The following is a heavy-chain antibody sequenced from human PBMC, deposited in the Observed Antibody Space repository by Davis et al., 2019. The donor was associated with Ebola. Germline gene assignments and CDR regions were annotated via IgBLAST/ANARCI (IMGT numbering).Heavy chain of an antibody. J-gene: IGHJ4*02. CDR3: ARGHSEYYHFDY. CDR2: IIPILGIA. V-gene: IGHV1-69*02. Sequence: SVKVSCKASGGTFSSYTISWVRQAPGQGLEWMGRIIPILGIANYAQKFQGRVTITADKSTSTAYMELSSLRSEDTAVYYCARGHSEYYHFDYWGQGTLVTVSS. D-gene: IGHD3-10*01. CDR1: GGTFSSYT.